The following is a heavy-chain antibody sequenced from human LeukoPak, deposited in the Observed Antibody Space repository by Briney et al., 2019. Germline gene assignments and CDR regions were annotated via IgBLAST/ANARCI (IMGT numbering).Heavy chain of an antibody. CDR2: INPNSGGT. Sequence: GASVKVSCKASGYTFTGYYMHWVRQAPGQGLEWMGWINPNSGGTNYAQKFQGRVTMARDTSISTAYMELSRLRSDDTAVYYCARVGGIAVAGIDYWGQGTLVTVSS. CDR1: GYTFTGYY. D-gene: IGHD6-19*01. V-gene: IGHV1-2*02. J-gene: IGHJ4*02. CDR3: ARVGGIAVAGIDY.